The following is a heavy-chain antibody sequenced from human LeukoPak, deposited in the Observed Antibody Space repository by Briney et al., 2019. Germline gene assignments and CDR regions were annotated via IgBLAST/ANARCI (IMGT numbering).Heavy chain of an antibody. J-gene: IGHJ5*02. CDR2: ISSSSSYI. CDR3: ARDFSGSHVFDP. V-gene: IGHV3-21*01. D-gene: IGHD1-26*01. Sequence: GWSLRLSCAASGFTFSSYSMNWVRQAPGKGLEWVSSISSSSSYIYYADSVKGRFTISRDNAKNSLYLQMNSLRAEDTAVYYCARDFSGSHVFDPWGQGTLVTVSS. CDR1: GFTFSSYS.